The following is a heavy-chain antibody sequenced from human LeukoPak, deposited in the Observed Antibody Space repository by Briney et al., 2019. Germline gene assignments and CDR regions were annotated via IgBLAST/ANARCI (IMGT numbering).Heavy chain of an antibody. D-gene: IGHD5-24*01. V-gene: IGHV1-8*01. Sequence: ASVKVSCKASGYTFNNYDINWVRQAPGQGLEWMGWMNPNSGNTGYAQKFQGRFTLTRETFISTAYMELSSLRSDDTAVYYCVRAMTPLDTFNYQYAMDVWGQGTMVTVSS. J-gene: IGHJ6*02. CDR2: MNPNSGNT. CDR1: GYTFNNYD. CDR3: VRAMTPLDTFNYQYAMDV.